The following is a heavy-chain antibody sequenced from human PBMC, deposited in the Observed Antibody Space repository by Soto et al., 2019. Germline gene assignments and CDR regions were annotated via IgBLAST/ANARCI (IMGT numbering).Heavy chain of an antibody. J-gene: IGHJ4*02. CDR2: IYYTGRT. CDR3: IDRLEVVVVGQLVY. V-gene: IGHV4-31*01. CDR1: CGYIRSGGHY. Sequence: QMHLQESGPGLVKPSQTLFLTRTVSCGYIRSGGHYWTWIRQLPVQGLEWIGYIYYTGRTYYSPSLHMLLTIAVYTSQDSFSLRLSSLTPAHTTVYYCIDRLEVVVVGQLVYRGQGALGTVSS. D-gene: IGHD1-26*01.